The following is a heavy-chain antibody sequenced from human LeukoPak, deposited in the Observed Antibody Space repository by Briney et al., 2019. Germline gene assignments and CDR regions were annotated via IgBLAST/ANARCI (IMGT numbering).Heavy chain of an antibody. CDR2: MNPNSGNT. J-gene: IGHJ4*02. V-gene: IGHV1-8*03. CDR1: GYTFTSYD. D-gene: IGHD2-8*01. CDR3: ARGLRALYDGVGLLDFDY. Sequence: ASVKVSCKASGYTFTSYDINWVRQATGQGLEWMGWMNPNSGNTGYAQKFQGRGTITRNTSISTAYMELSSLRSEDTAVYYCARGLRALYDGVGLLDFDYWGQGTLVTVSS.